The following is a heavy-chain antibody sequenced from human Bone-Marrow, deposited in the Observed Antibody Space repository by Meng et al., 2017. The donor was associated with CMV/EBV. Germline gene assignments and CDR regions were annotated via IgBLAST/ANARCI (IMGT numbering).Heavy chain of an antibody. CDR2: MTASGGST. D-gene: IGHD2-21*01. Sequence: GESLKISCAASGFTFSNFAMGWVRQAPGKGLEWISGMTASGGSTYYADSVKGRFTISRDYSKSTLYLQMTSLRDEDTAVYYCAKGEVGGVVAQDVWGQGTTVTVSS. V-gene: IGHV3-23*01. J-gene: IGHJ6*02. CDR3: AKGEVGGVVAQDV. CDR1: GFTFSNFA.